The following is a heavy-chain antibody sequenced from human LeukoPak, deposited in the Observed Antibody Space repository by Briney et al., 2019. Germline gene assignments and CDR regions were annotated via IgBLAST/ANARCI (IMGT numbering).Heavy chain of an antibody. D-gene: IGHD6-13*01. CDR1: GFPFSNYG. J-gene: IGHJ4*02. CDR2: ISADGIDK. V-gene: IGHV3-30*18. Sequence: GGSLRLSCAASGFPFSNYGMHWVRQAPGKGLEWVAVISADGIDKYYADSVKGRFTISRDNSKNTLYLQMSSLRPEDTAVYYCAKDNVAAAGRYFDYWGQGTLVTVSS. CDR3: AKDNVAAAGRYFDY.